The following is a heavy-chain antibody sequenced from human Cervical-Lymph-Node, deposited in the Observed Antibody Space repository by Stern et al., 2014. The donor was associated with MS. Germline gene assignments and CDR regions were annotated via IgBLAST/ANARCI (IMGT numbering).Heavy chain of an antibody. Sequence: QVQLVQSGSELKKPGASVRVSCKASGYNFTAYAINWVRQAPGQGLEWMGWIDTNTGPPTYAQAFTGRFVFSLDPSASTTHLQISSLKTDDTAVYYCAREGGNQWLENWFDPWGQGTLVTVSS. CDR1: GYNFTAYA. CDR2: IDTNTGPP. V-gene: IGHV7-4-1*02. CDR3: AREGGNQWLENWFDP. J-gene: IGHJ5*02. D-gene: IGHD6-19*01.